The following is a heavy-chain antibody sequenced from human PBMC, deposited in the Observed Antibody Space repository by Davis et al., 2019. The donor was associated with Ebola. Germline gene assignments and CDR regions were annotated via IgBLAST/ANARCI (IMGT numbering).Heavy chain of an antibody. V-gene: IGHV4-34*01. CDR2: INHSGST. CDR1: GGSFSGYY. D-gene: IGHD3-22*01. J-gene: IGHJ3*02. Sequence: SETLSLTCAVYGGSFSGYYWSWIRQPPGKGLEWIGEINHSGSTNYNPSLKSRVTISVDTSKNQFSLKLSSVTAADTAVYYCARPTYYYDSSGYYPGAFDIWGQGTMVTVSS. CDR3: ARPTYYYDSSGYYPGAFDI.